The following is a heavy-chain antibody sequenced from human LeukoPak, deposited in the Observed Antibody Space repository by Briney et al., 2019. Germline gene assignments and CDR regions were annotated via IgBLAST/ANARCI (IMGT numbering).Heavy chain of an antibody. CDR3: ARVHAAAGDY. CDR2: ISSTSTYI. V-gene: IGHV3-21*01. CDR1: GFTFSSYS. J-gene: IGHJ4*02. D-gene: IGHD6-13*01. Sequence: GSLRLSCSASGFTFSSYSMNWVRQAPGKGLEWVSSISSTSTYIYYADSVKGRLTISRDNAKNSLYLQMNSLRAEDTAVYYCARVHAAAGDYWGQGTLVTVSS.